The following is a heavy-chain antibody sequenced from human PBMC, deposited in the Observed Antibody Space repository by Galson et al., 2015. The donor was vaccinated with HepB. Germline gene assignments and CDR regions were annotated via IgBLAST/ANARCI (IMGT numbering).Heavy chain of an antibody. CDR1: GFTFSSYW. Sequence: SLRLSCAASGFTFSSYWMTWVRQAPGKGLEWVANIKQDGSEKYYVDSVKGRFTVSRDNAKNSLYLQMNSLRAEDTAVYYCARSPTVIRSGYYYYYGMDVWGQGTTVTVSS. CDR3: ARSPTVIRSGYYYYYGMDV. D-gene: IGHD4-23*01. V-gene: IGHV3-7*01. CDR2: IKQDGSEK. J-gene: IGHJ6*02.